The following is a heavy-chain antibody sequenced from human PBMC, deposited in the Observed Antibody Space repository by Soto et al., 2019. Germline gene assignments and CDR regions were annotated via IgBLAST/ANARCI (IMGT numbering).Heavy chain of an antibody. V-gene: IGHV3-33*01. D-gene: IGHD2-15*01. CDR3: ATGFLGLCTGGNCPLDY. CDR2: IWYHGIDK. Sequence: GGSLRLSCAASGFTFSRQAMHWVRQAPGRGLEWVAVIWYHGIDKYYADSVKGRFTISRDNSKNTVYLQMNSLRGEDTAVYYCATGFLGLCTGGNCPLDYWGQGTLVTVSS. J-gene: IGHJ4*02. CDR1: GFTFSRQA.